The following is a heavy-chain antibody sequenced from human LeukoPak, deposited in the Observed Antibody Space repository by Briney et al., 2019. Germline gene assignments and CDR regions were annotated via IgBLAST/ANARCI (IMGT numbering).Heavy chain of an antibody. CDR2: IYYSGST. D-gene: IGHD2-2*01. V-gene: IGHV4-59*12. J-gene: IGHJ5*02. CDR1: GGSISSYY. CDR3: ARAGCSSSSSCMFDP. Sequence: SETLSLTCTVSGGSISSYYWSWIRQPPGKGLEWIGYIYYSGSTNYNPSLKSRVTISVDRSRNQFSVRLTSVTAADTAVYYCARAGCSSSSSCMFDPWGQGTLVTVSS.